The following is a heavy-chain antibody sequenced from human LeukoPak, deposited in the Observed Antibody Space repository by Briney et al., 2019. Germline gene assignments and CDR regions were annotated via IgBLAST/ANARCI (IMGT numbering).Heavy chain of an antibody. D-gene: IGHD6-13*01. Sequence: GGSLRLSCAASGFTFSSYAMSWVRQAPGKGLEWVSAISDSGGSTYYADSVKGRFTISRDNSKNTLFLQMSSLRVEDTAMYYCAKDAAGPEYWGQGTLVTVSS. V-gene: IGHV3-23*01. CDR1: GFTFSSYA. J-gene: IGHJ4*02. CDR3: AKDAAGPEY. CDR2: ISDSGGST.